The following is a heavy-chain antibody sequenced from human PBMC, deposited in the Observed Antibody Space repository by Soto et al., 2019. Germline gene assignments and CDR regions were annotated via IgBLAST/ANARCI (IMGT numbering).Heavy chain of an antibody. D-gene: IGHD6-13*01. CDR1: GYTFTGYY. CDR3: ARDRIAAAGTYYYYYGMDV. Sequence: QVQLVQSGAEVKKPGASVKVSCKASGYTFTGYYMHWVRQAPGQGLEWMGWIKPNSGGTNYAQKFQGWVTMTRDTSISTAYMELSRLRSDDTAVYYCARDRIAAAGTYYYYYGMDVWGQGTTVTVSS. V-gene: IGHV1-2*04. J-gene: IGHJ6*02. CDR2: IKPNSGGT.